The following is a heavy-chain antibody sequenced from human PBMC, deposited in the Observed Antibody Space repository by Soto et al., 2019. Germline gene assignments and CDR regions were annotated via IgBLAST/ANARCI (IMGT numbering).Heavy chain of an antibody. CDR3: ARDLRFLEWLTDPFDP. V-gene: IGHV4-30-4*01. Sequence: QVQLQESGPGLVKPSQTLSLTCTVSGGSISSGDYYWSWIRQPPGKGLEWIGYIYYSGSTYYNPSLQSRVTISVDTSKNQFSLKLSSVTAADTAVYYCARDLRFLEWLTDPFDPWGQGTLVTVSS. CDR2: IYYSGST. CDR1: GGSISSGDYY. J-gene: IGHJ5*02. D-gene: IGHD3-3*01.